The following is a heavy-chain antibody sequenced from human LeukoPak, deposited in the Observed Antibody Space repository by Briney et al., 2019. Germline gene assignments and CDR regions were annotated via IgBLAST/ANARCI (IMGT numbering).Heavy chain of an antibody. CDR2: IYYSGST. V-gene: IGHV4-31*03. CDR1: GGSISSGGYY. Sequence: SETLSLTCTVSGGSISSGGYYWSWIRQHPGKGLEWIWYIYYSGSTYYNPSLKSRVTISVDTSKNQFSLKLSSVTAADTAVYYCARFCGGDCYGPDAFDIWGQGTMVTVSS. J-gene: IGHJ3*02. D-gene: IGHD2-21*02. CDR3: ARFCGGDCYGPDAFDI.